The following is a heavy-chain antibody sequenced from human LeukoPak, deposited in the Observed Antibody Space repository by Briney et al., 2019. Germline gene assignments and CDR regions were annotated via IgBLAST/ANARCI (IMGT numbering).Heavy chain of an antibody. V-gene: IGHV1-18*01. CDR2: ISAYNGNT. D-gene: IGHD5-18*01. CDR1: GYKFSSYG. Sequence: ASVKVSCKASGYKFSSYGISWVRQAPGQGLEWMGWISAYNGNTNYAQNFQGRVTMTTDTSTSTAYMELWDLRSDDTAVYYCARAGAYIYGFDYWGQGTLVTVSS. CDR3: ARAGAYIYGFDY. J-gene: IGHJ4*02.